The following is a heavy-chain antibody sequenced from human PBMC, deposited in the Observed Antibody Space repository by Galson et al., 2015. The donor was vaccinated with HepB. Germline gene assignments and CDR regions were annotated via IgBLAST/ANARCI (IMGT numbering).Heavy chain of an antibody. V-gene: IGHV1-18*01. Sequence: SVKVSCKASGYTFTSYGISWGRQAPGQGLEWMGWISAYNGNKNYAQKLQGRVTMTTDTSTSTAYMELRSLRSDDTAVYYCARPTKAYCSGGSCSPFDYWGQGTLVTVSS. CDR1: GYTFTSYG. CDR2: ISAYNGNK. CDR3: ARPTKAYCSGGSCSPFDY. D-gene: IGHD2-15*01. J-gene: IGHJ4*02.